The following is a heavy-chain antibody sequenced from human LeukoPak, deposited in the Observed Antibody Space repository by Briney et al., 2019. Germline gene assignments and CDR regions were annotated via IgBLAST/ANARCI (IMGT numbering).Heavy chain of an antibody. Sequence: PGGSLRLSCAASGFTFSSYAMHWVRQSLGKGLEWVAVMSYDGFNKYHADSVKGRFTISRDNPKNTLYLQMNSLRAEDTAVYYCAKTKGYSYGYYFDYWGQGTLVTVSS. D-gene: IGHD5-18*01. CDR2: MSYDGFNK. CDR3: AKTKGYSYGYYFDY. V-gene: IGHV3-30*18. CDR1: GFTFSSYA. J-gene: IGHJ4*02.